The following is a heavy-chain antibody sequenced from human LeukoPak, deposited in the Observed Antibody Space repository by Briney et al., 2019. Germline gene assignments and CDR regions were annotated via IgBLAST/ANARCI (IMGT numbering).Heavy chain of an antibody. CDR2: IFGGGDDT. J-gene: IGHJ2*01. V-gene: IGHV3-23*01. D-gene: IGHD4-11*01. CDR3: AKGSTSFWYFDL. Sequence: PGGSLRLSCAASGFSFSSYTMGWVRQAPGKGLQWVSAIFGGGDDTFYADSVRGRFTISSDTSKNTLYLQMSTLRAEDTAVYYCAKGSTSFWYFDLWGRGTLVTVSS. CDR1: GFSFSSYT.